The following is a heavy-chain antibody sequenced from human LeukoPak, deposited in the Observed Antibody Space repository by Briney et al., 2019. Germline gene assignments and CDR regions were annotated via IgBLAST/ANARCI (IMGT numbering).Heavy chain of an antibody. V-gene: IGHV1-2*02. CDR2: INPNSGGT. D-gene: IGHD6-13*01. J-gene: IGHJ3*02. CDR3: ARAYSSSWYGESHDAFDI. Sequence: ASVKVSCKASGYTFTGYYMHWVRQAPGQGLGWMGWINPNSGGTNYAQKFQGRVTMTRDTSISTAYMELSRLRSDDTAVYYCARAYSSSWYGESHDAFDIWGQGTMVTVSS. CDR1: GYTFTGYY.